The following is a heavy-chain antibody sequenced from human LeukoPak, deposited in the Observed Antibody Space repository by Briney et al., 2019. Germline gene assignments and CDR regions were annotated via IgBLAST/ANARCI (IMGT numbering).Heavy chain of an antibody. CDR3: ARGRDGGDYSPLDY. Sequence: PSETLSLTCTVSGCSISSYYWSWIRQPPGKGLAWIGYIYYSGSTNYNPSLKSRVTISVDTSKNQFYLKLSSVTAADTAVYYCARGRDGGDYSPLDYWGQGTLVSVSS. CDR1: GCSISSYY. CDR2: IYYSGST. J-gene: IGHJ4*02. D-gene: IGHD2-21*01. V-gene: IGHV4-59*01.